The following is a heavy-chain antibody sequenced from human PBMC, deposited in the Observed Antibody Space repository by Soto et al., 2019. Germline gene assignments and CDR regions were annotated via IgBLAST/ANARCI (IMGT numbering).Heavy chain of an antibody. CDR2: IIPIFGTA. CDR1: GGTFSSYA. CDR3: ARTVLMVTPDAFDI. V-gene: IGHV1-69*13. J-gene: IGHJ3*02. D-gene: IGHD2-8*01. Sequence: SVKVSCKASGGTFSSYAISWVRQAPGQGLEWMGGIIPIFGTANYAQKFQGRVTITADESTSTAYMELGSLRSEDTAVYYCARTVLMVTPDAFDIWGQGTMVTVSS.